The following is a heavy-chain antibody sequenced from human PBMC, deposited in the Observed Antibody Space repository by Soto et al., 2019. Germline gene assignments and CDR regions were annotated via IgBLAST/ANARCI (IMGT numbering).Heavy chain of an antibody. D-gene: IGHD2-15*01. CDR1: GYTFTSYA. J-gene: IGHJ3*02. CDR2: INAGNGNT. CDR3: ARLYCSGGSCYSPADDAFDI. V-gene: IGHV1-3*01. Sequence: QVQLVQSGAEVKKPGASVKVSCKASGYTFTSYAMHWVRQAPGQRLEWMGWINAGNGNTKYSQKFQGRDTITRDTSASTAYMELSRLGSEDTAVYYCARLYCSGGSCYSPADDAFDIWGQGTMVTVSS.